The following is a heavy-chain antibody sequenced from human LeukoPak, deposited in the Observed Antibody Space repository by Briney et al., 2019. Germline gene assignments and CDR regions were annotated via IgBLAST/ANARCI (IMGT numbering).Heavy chain of an antibody. Sequence: GGSLKLSCAASGFTFSSYAMSWVRQAPGKGLEWVSAISGSGGSTYYADSVKGRFTISRDNSKNTLYLQMNSLRAEDTAVYYCAKVPYDSSGYYYFDYWGQGTLVTVSS. CDR2: ISGSGGST. V-gene: IGHV3-23*01. CDR3: AKVPYDSSGYYYFDY. CDR1: GFTFSSYA. D-gene: IGHD3-22*01. J-gene: IGHJ4*02.